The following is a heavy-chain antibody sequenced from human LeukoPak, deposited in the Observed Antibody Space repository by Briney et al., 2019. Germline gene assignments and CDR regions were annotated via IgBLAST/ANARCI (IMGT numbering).Heavy chain of an antibody. J-gene: IGHJ5*02. Sequence: SEALPLTCTVSGGSISSYYWSWIRQPPGKGLEWIGYIYTSGSTNYNPSLKSRVTISVDTSKNQFSLKLSSVTAADTAVYYCARHSSAAGTKNWFDPWGQGTLVTVSS. CDR2: IYTSGST. CDR3: ARHSSAAGTKNWFDP. V-gene: IGHV4-4*09. D-gene: IGHD6-13*01. CDR1: GGSISSYY.